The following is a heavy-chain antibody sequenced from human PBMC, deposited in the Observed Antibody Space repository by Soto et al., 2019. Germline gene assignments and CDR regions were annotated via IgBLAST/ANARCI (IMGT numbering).Heavy chain of an antibody. Sequence: ETLSLTCTVSGGSMSSYYWTWIRQPAGKGLEWVGRVYSSGGTHYNPSLKSRVTISLDTSKNQFSLRLLSVTDADTAVYYCARGQRFSDWFDPWGQGTLVTVSS. J-gene: IGHJ5*02. CDR3: ARGQRFSDWFDP. D-gene: IGHD3-3*01. CDR1: GGSMSSYY. CDR2: VYSSGGT. V-gene: IGHV4-4*07.